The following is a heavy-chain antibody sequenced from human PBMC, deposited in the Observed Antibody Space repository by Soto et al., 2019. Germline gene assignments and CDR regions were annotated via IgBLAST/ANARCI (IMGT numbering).Heavy chain of an antibody. D-gene: IGHD3-22*01. V-gene: IGHV4-59*01. CDR1: GGSISSYY. CDR2: IYYSGST. J-gene: IGHJ4*02. Sequence: SETLSLTCTVSGGSISSYYWSWIRQPPGKGLEWIGYIYYSGSTNYNPSLKSRVTISVDTSKNQFSLKLSSVTAADTAVYYCARAALYYEYDYWGQGTLVTVSS. CDR3: ARAALYYEYDY.